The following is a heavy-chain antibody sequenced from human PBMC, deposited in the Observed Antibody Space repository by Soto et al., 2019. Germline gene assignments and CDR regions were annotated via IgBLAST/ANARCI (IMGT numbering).Heavy chain of an antibody. V-gene: IGHV2-5*01. J-gene: IGHJ5*02. CDR2: IYWNDDK. D-gene: IGHD5-12*01. Sequence: SGPTLVNPTQTLTLTCTFSGFSLSTSGVGVGWIRQPPGKALEWLALIYWNDDKRYSPSLKSRLTITKDTSKNQVVLTMTNMDPVQTATYHCADTFGVSRGYDSDLPGDNWFDPCGQATLVTVSS. CDR1: GFSLSTSGVG. CDR3: ADTFGVSRGYDSDLPGDNWFDP.